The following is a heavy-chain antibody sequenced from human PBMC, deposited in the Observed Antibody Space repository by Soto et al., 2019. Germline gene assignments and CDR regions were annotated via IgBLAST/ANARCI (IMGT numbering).Heavy chain of an antibody. CDR2: ISGSGGST. CDR3: AKERDLEWLLRRNWFDP. V-gene: IGHV3-23*01. CDR1: GFTFSSYA. J-gene: IGHJ5*02. Sequence: GGSLRLSCAASGFTFSSYAMSWVRQAPGKGLEWVSAISGSGGSTYYADSVKGRFTISRDNSKNTLYLQMNSLRAEDTAVYYCAKERDLEWLLRRNWFDPWGQGTLVTVSS. D-gene: IGHD3-3*01.